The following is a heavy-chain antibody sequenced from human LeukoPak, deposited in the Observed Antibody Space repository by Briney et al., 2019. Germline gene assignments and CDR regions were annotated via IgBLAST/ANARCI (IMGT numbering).Heavy chain of an antibody. Sequence: GGSLRLYCAASGFTVSSNYMSWLPHAPGNGLEWGSDTYSGGTTYYADSVKGRFSISRDNSRNTLYLQMNCLRAEDTAVYYCASLPDEHTAAHDEYYYYYYYMDVWGKGTTVTVSS. D-gene: IGHD2-2*01. CDR1: GFTVSSNY. CDR2: TYSGGTT. J-gene: IGHJ6*03. CDR3: ASLPDEHTAAHDEYYYYYYYMDV. V-gene: IGHV3-66*02.